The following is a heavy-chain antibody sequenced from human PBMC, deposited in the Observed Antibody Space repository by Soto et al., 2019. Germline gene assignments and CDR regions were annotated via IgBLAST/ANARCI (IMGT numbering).Heavy chain of an antibody. V-gene: IGHV4-59*01. Sequence: TSETLSLTCTVSGGSISSYYWSWIRQPPGKGLEWIGYIYYSGSTNYNPSLKSRVTISVDTSKNQFSLKLNSVTAADTAVYYCARVKSYYYYYMDVWGKGTTVTVSS. J-gene: IGHJ6*03. CDR1: GGSISSYY. CDR3: ARVKSYYYYYMDV. CDR2: IYYSGST.